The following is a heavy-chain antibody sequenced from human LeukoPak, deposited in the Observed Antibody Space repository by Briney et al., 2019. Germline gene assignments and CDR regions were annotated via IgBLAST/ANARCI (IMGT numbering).Heavy chain of an antibody. V-gene: IGHV1-69*13. CDR3: ASVLSNSSIRDSYYYYLDV. Sequence: ASVKVSCKASGATFSSYAVSWVRQAPGRGLEWMGGLIPTFRTTNYAQKFQGRVTITADESTNTAYMELSSLNSEDTAVYYCASVLSNSSIRDSYYYYLDVWGKGTTVTVSS. CDR1: GATFSSYA. D-gene: IGHD6-6*01. J-gene: IGHJ6*03. CDR2: LIPTFRTT.